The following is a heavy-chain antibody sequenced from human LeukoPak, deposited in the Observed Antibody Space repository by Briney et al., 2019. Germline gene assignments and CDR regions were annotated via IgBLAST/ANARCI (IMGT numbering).Heavy chain of an antibody. V-gene: IGHV1-3*01. CDR3: ARSQSMIVVPTFGY. D-gene: IGHD3-22*01. CDR1: GGTFSSYA. Sequence: ASVKVSCKASGGTFSSYAISWVRQAPGQRLEWMGWINAGNGNTKYSQKFQGRVTITRDTSASTAYMELSSLRSEDTAVYYCARSQSMIVVPTFGYWGQGTLVTVSS. J-gene: IGHJ4*02. CDR2: INAGNGNT.